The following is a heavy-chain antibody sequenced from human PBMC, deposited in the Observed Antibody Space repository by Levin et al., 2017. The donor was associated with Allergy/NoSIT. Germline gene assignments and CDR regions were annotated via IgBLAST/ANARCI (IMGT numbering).Heavy chain of an antibody. Sequence: LSLPCAASGFTFRSYGMHWVRQAPGKGLEWVAVISYDGSNKYYADSVKGRFTISRDNSKNTLYLQMNSLRAEDTAVYYCAKARRGWYLDYWGQGTLVTVSS. D-gene: IGHD6-19*01. CDR3: AKARRGWYLDY. CDR2: ISYDGSNK. V-gene: IGHV3-30*18. CDR1: GFTFRSYG. J-gene: IGHJ4*02.